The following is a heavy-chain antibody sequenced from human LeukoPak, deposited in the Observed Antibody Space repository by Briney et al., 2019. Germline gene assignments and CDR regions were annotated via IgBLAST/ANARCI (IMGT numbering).Heavy chain of an antibody. CDR2: ISGSGGST. Sequence: AGGSLRLSCAASGFTFSSYAMSWVRQAPGKGLEWVSAISGSGGSTYYADSVKGRFTISRDNSKNTLYLQMNSLRAEDTAVYYCAKDLYSGSPAGDWFDPWGQGTLVTVSS. V-gene: IGHV3-23*01. J-gene: IGHJ5*02. D-gene: IGHD1-26*01. CDR3: AKDLYSGSPAGDWFDP. CDR1: GFTFSSYA.